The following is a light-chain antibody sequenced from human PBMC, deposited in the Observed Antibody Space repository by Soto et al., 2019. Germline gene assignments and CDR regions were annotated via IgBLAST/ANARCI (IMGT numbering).Light chain of an antibody. CDR1: QSITNH. Sequence: DIQMTQSPSSLSASVGDRVTITCRASQSITNHLNWYQQKPGKAPKLLIYAASSLQSGVPSRFSGSGSGPDFTLTISRLQVEDFATYYCQQSYNTPDTLGQGTELEIK. CDR2: AAS. CDR3: QQSYNTPDT. J-gene: IGKJ2*01. V-gene: IGKV1-39*01.